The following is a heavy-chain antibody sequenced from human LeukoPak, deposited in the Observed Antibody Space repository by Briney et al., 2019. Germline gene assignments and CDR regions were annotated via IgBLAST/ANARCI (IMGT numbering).Heavy chain of an antibody. CDR1: GGSISSSSHS. CDR3: AQSLGSGNWIGNWFDP. D-gene: IGHD1-1*01. J-gene: IGHJ5*02. V-gene: IGHV4-39*01. Sequence: SETLSLTCTVSGGSISSSSHSWGWIRQPPGKGLEWTGTIYYTGRTYYNPSLESRLTISVDTSKNQFSLELTSVTAADTAIYYCAQSLGSGNWIGNWFDPWGQGTLVTVSS. CDR2: IYYTGRT.